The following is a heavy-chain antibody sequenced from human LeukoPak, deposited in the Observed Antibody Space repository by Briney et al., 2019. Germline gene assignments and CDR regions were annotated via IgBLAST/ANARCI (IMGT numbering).Heavy chain of an antibody. J-gene: IGHJ5*02. V-gene: IGHV3-74*01. CDR1: GFTFSSYW. Sequence: GGSLRLSCAASGFTFSSYWMHWVRQVPGKGLVWVSRITSDGSSTSYADSVKGRFTISRDNAKNTLYLQMNSLRVEDTAVYYCAGSARHNWFDPWGQGTLVTVSS. CDR3: AGSARHNWFDP. CDR2: ITSDGSST. D-gene: IGHD2-2*01.